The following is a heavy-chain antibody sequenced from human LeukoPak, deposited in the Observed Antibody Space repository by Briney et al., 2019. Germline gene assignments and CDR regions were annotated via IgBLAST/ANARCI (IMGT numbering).Heavy chain of an antibody. CDR3: ARYLEGYSSSLDY. CDR1: GGSVSSGSYY. V-gene: IGHV4-61*01. CDR2: IYYSGST. Sequence: SETLSLTCTVSGGSVSSGSYYWSWIRQPPGKGLEWIGYIYYSGSTNYNPSLKSRVTISVDTSKNQFSLKLSSVTAADTAAYYCARYLEGYSSSLDYWGQGTLVTVSS. D-gene: IGHD6-13*01. J-gene: IGHJ4*02.